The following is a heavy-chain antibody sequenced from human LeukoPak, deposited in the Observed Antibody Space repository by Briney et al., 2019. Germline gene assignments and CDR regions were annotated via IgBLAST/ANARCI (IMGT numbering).Heavy chain of an antibody. D-gene: IGHD3-10*01. CDR1: GGSISEYY. Sequence: RTSETLSLTCTVSGGSISEYYWSWIRQPPGKGLEWSGSSYNSGSTNYNPSLKSRVTISVDTSKNQFSLKLSSVTAADTAVYYCARSPMVRGVISRWFDPWGQGTLVTVSS. CDR2: SYNSGST. J-gene: IGHJ5*02. V-gene: IGHV4-4*08. CDR3: ARSPMVRGVISRWFDP.